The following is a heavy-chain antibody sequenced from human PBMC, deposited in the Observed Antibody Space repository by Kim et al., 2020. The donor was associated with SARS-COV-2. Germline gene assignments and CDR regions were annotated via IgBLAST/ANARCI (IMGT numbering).Heavy chain of an antibody. CDR2: IYTSGST. CDR1: GDSISSYY. J-gene: IGHJ3*02. D-gene: IGHD1-1*01. Sequence: SETLSLTCTVSGDSISSYYCSWIRQAAGRGLEWIGRIYTSGSTNYNASLKSRVTMSVDTSKNQFSLKLTSVTAADTAVYYCARGQRLEPNAFDIWGQGT. V-gene: IGHV4-4*07. CDR3: ARGQRLEPNAFDI.